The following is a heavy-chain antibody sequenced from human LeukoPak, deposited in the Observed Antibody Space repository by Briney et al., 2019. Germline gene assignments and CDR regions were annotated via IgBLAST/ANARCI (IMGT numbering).Heavy chain of an antibody. V-gene: IGHV3-21*01. J-gene: IGHJ6*03. CDR2: ISSTSSYI. CDR1: GFTFSSYS. CDR3: ARRTFPPTTVTTSYYYMDV. D-gene: IGHD4-11*01. Sequence: GGSLRLSCAAPGFTFSSYSMDWVRQAPGKGLEWVSSISSTSSYIYYADSVKGRFTISRDNAKNSLYLQMNSLRAEDTAVYYCARRTFPPTTVTTSYYYMDVWGKGTTVTVSS.